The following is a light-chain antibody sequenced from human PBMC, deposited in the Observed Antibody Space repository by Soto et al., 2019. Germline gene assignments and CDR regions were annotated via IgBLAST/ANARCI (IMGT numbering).Light chain of an antibody. CDR3: QQYNSYSPYT. CDR2: KAS. Sequence: DLPMTQSPSTLFASVGDRVTITCRASQSISSWLAWYQQKPGKAPKLLIYKASSLESGVPSRFSGSGSGTEFTLTISSLQPDDFATYYCQQYNSYSPYTFGQGTKLEIK. J-gene: IGKJ2*01. V-gene: IGKV1-5*03. CDR1: QSISSW.